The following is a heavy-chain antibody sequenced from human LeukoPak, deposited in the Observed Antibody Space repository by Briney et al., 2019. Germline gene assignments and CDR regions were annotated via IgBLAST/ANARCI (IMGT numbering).Heavy chain of an antibody. Sequence: GASVKVSCKASGYTFTGYYMHWVRQAPGQGLEWMGWINPNSGGTNYAQKFQGRVTMTRDTSINTTFMELSGLRSDDTAVYYCARDLTVAGWNSAGADWGQGTLVTVSS. CDR1: GYTFTGYY. CDR3: ARDLTVAGWNSAGAD. D-gene: IGHD6-19*01. V-gene: IGHV1-2*02. J-gene: IGHJ4*02. CDR2: INPNSGGT.